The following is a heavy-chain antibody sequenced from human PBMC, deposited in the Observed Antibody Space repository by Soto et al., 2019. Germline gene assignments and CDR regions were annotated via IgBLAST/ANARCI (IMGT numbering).Heavy chain of an antibody. CDR3: ARGMTPFDY. V-gene: IGHV4-61*01. Sequence: QVQLQESGPGLVKPSETLSLTCTVSGGSVSSKSYYWSWIRQPPGKGLEWIGYIYYSGSTNYNPSLKSRVTISVDTSNNQFSLKLSSVTAADTAVYYCARGMTPFDYWGQGTLVTVSS. J-gene: IGHJ4*02. CDR1: GGSVSSKSYY. CDR2: IYYSGST.